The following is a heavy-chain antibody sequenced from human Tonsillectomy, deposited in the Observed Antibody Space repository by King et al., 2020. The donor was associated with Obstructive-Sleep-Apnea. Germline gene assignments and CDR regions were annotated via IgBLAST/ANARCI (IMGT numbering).Heavy chain of an antibody. Sequence: VQLVESGAEVKKPGESLKISCKGSGYSFINYWIGWVRQMPGKGLEWMGIIYPGDSETRYSPSFQGQVTISVDKSISTAYLQWSSLKASDTAMYYCARHYVSGWPPSSWFDFWGQGTLVTVSS. J-gene: IGHJ5*01. CDR1: GYSFINYW. CDR2: IYPGDSET. CDR3: ARHYVSGWPPSSWFDF. V-gene: IGHV5-51*01. D-gene: IGHD6-19*01.